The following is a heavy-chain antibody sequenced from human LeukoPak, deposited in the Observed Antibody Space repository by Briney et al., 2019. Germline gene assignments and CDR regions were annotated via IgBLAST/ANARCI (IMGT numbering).Heavy chain of an antibody. J-gene: IGHJ6*02. V-gene: IGHV3-30*18. CDR3: AKAEGSSSWYFGYYYYGMAV. CDR2: ISYDGSEK. Sequence: GGSLRLSRAASGVTFSGDGMHLGREAPGEGGEVRAGISYDGSEKYYADSVKGRFAIHRDNSKNTLYLQMNSLRAEDTAVYYCAKAEGSSSWYFGYYYYGMAVWGQGTTVTVSS. D-gene: IGHD6-13*01. CDR1: GVTFSGDG.